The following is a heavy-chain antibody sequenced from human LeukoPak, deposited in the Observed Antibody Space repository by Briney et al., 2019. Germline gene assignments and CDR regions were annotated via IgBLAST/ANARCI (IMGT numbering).Heavy chain of an antibody. V-gene: IGHV4-61*02. D-gene: IGHD2-2*01. CDR1: GGSISSGSYY. Sequence: SETLSLTCTVSGGSISSGSYYWSWIRQPAGKELEWIGRIYTSGSTNYNPSLKSRVTISVDTSKNQFSLKLSSVTAADTAVYYCARAGGYCSSTSCQNWFDPWGQGTLVTVSS. CDR2: IYTSGST. CDR3: ARAGGYCSSTSCQNWFDP. J-gene: IGHJ5*02.